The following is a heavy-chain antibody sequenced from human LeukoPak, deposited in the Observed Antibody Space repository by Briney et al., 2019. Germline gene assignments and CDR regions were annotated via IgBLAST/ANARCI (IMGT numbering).Heavy chain of an antibody. V-gene: IGHV3-21*01. CDR2: ISSSSSYI. CDR3: ARDPSDIVVVPAAMI. D-gene: IGHD2-2*01. J-gene: IGHJ4*02. Sequence: GGSLRLSCAASGFTFSSYSMNWVRQAPGKGLEWVSAISSSSSYIYYADSVKGRFTISRDNAKNSLYLQMNRLRAEDTAVYYCARDPSDIVVVPAAMIWGQGTLVTVSS. CDR1: GFTFSSYS.